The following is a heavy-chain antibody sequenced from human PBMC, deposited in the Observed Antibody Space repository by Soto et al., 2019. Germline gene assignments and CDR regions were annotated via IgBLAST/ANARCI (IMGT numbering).Heavy chain of an antibody. CDR2: IDPSDSYT. J-gene: IGHJ6*02. CDR1: GYSFTSYW. D-gene: IGHD6-6*01. Sequence: RGESLKISCKGSGYSFTSYWISWVRQMPGKGLEWMGRIDPSDSYTNYSPSFQGHVTISADKSISTAYLQWSSLKASDTAMYYCAISSIAARLSGMDVWGQGTTVTVSS. V-gene: IGHV5-10-1*01. CDR3: AISSIAARLSGMDV.